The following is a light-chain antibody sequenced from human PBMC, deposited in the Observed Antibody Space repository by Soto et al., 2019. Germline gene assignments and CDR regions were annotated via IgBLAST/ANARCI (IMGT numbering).Light chain of an antibody. Sequence: EIILTQSPGTLSLSQGERATLSCRASRSVSSNYLAWYQQKPGQCPRLLIYGASSRATGIPDRSSGSGSGTDFTLTISRLEPEDFAMYYCQQYGSSSGWTFGQGTMVDI. J-gene: IGKJ1*01. CDR1: RSVSSNY. CDR2: GAS. V-gene: IGKV3-20*01. CDR3: QQYGSSSGWT.